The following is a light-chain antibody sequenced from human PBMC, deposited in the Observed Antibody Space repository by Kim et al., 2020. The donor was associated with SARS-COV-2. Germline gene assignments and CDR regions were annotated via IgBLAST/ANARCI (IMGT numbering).Light chain of an antibody. Sequence: STSVGDRVTITCRASQSIGNHLNWYQHKSGKAPKLLFYGASNLQSGVPLRFSGSGFGTDFSLTISSLQPEDFATYYCQQSYSVPYTFGQGTKLEI. CDR3: QQSYSVPYT. V-gene: IGKV1-39*01. J-gene: IGKJ2*01. CDR2: GAS. CDR1: QSIGNH.